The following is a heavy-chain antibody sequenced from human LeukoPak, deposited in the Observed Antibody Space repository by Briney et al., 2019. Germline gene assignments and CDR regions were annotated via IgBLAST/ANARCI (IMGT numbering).Heavy chain of an antibody. CDR2: INPNSAT. V-gene: IGHV1-2*02. CDR3: SRGEVDGPDFDY. J-gene: IGHJ4*02. Sequence: GASVKVSCRASGYTFTDYYMHWVRQAPGQGLEWMGWINPNSATNYAQKFQGRDTMTRDTPTSTAYMELSRLTSDDMAVYYCSRGEVDGPDFDYWGQGTLVTVSS. D-gene: IGHD1-26*01. CDR1: GYTFTDYY.